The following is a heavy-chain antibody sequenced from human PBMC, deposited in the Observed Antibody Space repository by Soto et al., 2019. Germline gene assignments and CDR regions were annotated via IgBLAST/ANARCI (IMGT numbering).Heavy chain of an antibody. V-gene: IGHV3-11*01. CDR1: GFTFSYYY. CDR3: ATVGYSYDHPPDY. J-gene: IGHJ4*02. Sequence: QVQLVESGGGLVKPGGSLRLSCAASGFTFSYYYMSWVRQAPGKGLEWVSYISSSGSTIYYADSVKRGFTISRDNAKNSLYLQMNILRAEDTAVYYCATVGYSYDHPPDYWGQGTLVTVSS. CDR2: ISSSGSTI. D-gene: IGHD5-18*01.